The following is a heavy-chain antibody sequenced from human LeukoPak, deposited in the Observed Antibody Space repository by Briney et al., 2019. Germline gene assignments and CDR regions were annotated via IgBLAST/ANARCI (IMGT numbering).Heavy chain of an antibody. CDR2: IGYDGVNK. CDR3: ARDFMRGAPDYLDQ. V-gene: IGHV3-30*04. Sequence: GGSLRLSCAASGFTFCSYLMHWVRQAPGKGLGWVAVIGYDGVNKFYPDSVKGRFTTSRDDSKQTRYLQMDSLRAEDTAVYYCARDFMRGAPDYLDQWGQGTLVTVSS. CDR1: GFTFCSYL. D-gene: IGHD3-10*01. J-gene: IGHJ4*02.